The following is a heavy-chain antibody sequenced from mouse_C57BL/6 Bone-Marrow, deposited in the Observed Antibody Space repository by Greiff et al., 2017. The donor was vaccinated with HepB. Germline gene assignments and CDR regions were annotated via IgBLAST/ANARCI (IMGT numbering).Heavy chain of an antibody. V-gene: IGHV14-3*01. CDR2: IDPANGNT. Sequence: VQLQQSVAELVRPGASVKLSCTASGFNIKNTYMHWVKQRPEQGLEWIGRIDPANGNTKYAPKFQGKATITADTSSNTAYLQLSSLTSEDTAIYYCARFYYYGSSPLWFDYWGQGTTLTVAS. J-gene: IGHJ2*01. CDR1: GFNIKNTY. CDR3: ARFYYYGSSPLWFDY. D-gene: IGHD1-1*01.